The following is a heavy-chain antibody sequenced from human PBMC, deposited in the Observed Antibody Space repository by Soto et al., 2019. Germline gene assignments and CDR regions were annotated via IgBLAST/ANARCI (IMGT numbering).Heavy chain of an antibody. CDR2: ISAYNGNT. Sequence: QVQLVQSGAEVKKPGASVKVSCKASGYTFTSYGISWVRQAPGQGLEWMGWISAYNGNTNYAQKLQGRVTMTTDTSTSTAYMELRSLRSDDTAVYYCATDSYLGYCSGGSCPDNGPFSPHWGQGTLVTVSS. J-gene: IGHJ1*01. CDR3: ATDSYLGYCSGGSCPDNGPFSPH. V-gene: IGHV1-18*01. D-gene: IGHD2-15*01. CDR1: GYTFTSYG.